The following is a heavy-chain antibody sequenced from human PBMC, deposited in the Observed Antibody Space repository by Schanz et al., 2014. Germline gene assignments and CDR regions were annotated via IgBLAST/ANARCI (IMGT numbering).Heavy chain of an antibody. D-gene: IGHD3-3*01. CDR1: GLNFDYYG. V-gene: IGHV3-NL1*01. J-gene: IGHJ4*02. Sequence: QVQLVESGGGVVQPGRSLRLSCATSGLNFDYYGMNWVRQAPGKGLEWVSRMIGSGSSVFYADSVKGRFTISRDNSKNTLYLQMNSLRADDTAVYYCARDLLVSHYDFWSGNDYWGQGTLVTVSS. CDR2: MIGSGSSV. CDR3: ARDLLVSHYDFWSGNDY.